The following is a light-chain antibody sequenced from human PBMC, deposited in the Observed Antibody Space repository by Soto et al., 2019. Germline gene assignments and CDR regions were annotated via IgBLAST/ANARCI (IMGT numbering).Light chain of an antibody. Sequence: QSALTQPASVSGSPGQSITISCTGTSSDVGGYNYVSWYQQHPGKAPKLMIYDVSNRPSGVSNRFSGSKSGNTASLTISRPQAEDEADYYCSSYTSSSTLLYVFGTGTKLTVL. CDR3: SSYTSSSTLLYV. CDR2: DVS. V-gene: IGLV2-14*01. J-gene: IGLJ1*01. CDR1: SSDVGGYNY.